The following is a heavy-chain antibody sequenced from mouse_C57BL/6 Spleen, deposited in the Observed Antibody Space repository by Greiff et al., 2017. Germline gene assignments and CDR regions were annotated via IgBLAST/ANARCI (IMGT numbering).Heavy chain of an antibody. CDR2: IDPSDSDT. CDR1: GYTFTSYW. V-gene: IGHV1-52*01. Sequence: QVQLQQPGAELVRPGSSVKLSCKASGYTFTSYWMHWVKQRPIQGLEWIGNIDPSDSDTHYNQKFKDKATLTVDKSSSTAYMQLSSLTSEDSAVXYCAREEDYFDYWGQGTTLTVSS. J-gene: IGHJ2*01. CDR3: AREEDYFDY.